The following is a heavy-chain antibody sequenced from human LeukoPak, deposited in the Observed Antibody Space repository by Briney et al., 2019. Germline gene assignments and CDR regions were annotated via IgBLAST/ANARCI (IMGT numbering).Heavy chain of an antibody. J-gene: IGHJ3*02. CDR2: FRSKAYGGTR. CDR1: GFIFGAFA. V-gene: IGHV3-49*03. D-gene: IGHD3-3*01. Sequence: GGSRGFSGQASGFIFGAFAMSCFRQAPGKGLGGVGSFRSKAYGGTREHAASVKGRFTISRDDYKSIAYLQMNSLKTEDTAVYYCTRALEEWLLAVDGFDIWGQGTMVTVSS. CDR3: TRALEEWLLAVDGFDI.